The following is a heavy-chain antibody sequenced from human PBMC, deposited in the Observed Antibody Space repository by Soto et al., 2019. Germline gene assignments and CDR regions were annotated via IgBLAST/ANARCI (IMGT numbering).Heavy chain of an antibody. CDR3: ARHQEVRGAVGRYHYSDMDA. CDR1: GGSISNYY. Sequence: QVQLQESGPGLVKPSETLSLICTVSGGSISNYYWSWIRQPPGKGLEWLGYIYYTAATTSYNPSRKSRVAVTVDTFKNQFHRQLSSGTPADTAIYYCARHQEVRGAVGRYHYSDMDAWGQGTTVTVAS. D-gene: IGHD3-10*01. V-gene: IGHV4-59*08. J-gene: IGHJ6*02. CDR2: IYYTAATT.